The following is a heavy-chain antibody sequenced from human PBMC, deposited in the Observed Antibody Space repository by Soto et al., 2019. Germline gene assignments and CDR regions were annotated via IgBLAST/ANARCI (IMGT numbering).Heavy chain of an antibody. CDR3: ARQLATASYNWFDP. CDR1: GGSISSGGYY. D-gene: IGHD2-21*02. J-gene: IGHJ5*02. V-gene: IGHV4-31*03. Sequence: SETLSLTCTVSGGSISSGGYYWSWIRQHPGKGLEWIGYIHYSGATFYNPSLESRVTISLDTSKSQFSLKLTSVTAADTALYYCARQLATASYNWFDPWGQGTLVTVSS. CDR2: IHYSGAT.